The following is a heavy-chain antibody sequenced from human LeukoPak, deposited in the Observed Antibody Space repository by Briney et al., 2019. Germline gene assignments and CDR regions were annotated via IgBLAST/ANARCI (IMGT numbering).Heavy chain of an antibody. J-gene: IGHJ4*02. D-gene: IGHD3-9*01. Sequence: GGSLRLSCAASGFTFSSYAMSWVRQAPGKGLEWVSAISGSGGSTYYADSVKGRFTISRDNSKNTLYLQMNSLKTEDTAVYYCTTDLELRYFDWLSPGEEYWGQGTLVTVSS. V-gene: IGHV3-23*01. CDR3: TTDLELRYFDWLSPGEEY. CDR2: ISGSGGST. CDR1: GFTFSSYA.